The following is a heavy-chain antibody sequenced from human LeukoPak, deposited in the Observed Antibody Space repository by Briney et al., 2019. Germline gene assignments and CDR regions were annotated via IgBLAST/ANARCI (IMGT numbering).Heavy chain of an antibody. CDR2: INSDGRSI. CDR1: GFTFSSYW. Sequence: PGGSLRLSCAASGFTFSSYWMHWVRQAPGKGLVWVSRINSDGRSISYADSVKGRFTISRDNAKNTLYQQMNSLRAEDTAVYYCARKPVAATPDYFDYWGQGTLVTVSS. CDR3: ARKPVAATPDYFDY. D-gene: IGHD2-15*01. J-gene: IGHJ4*02. V-gene: IGHV3-74*01.